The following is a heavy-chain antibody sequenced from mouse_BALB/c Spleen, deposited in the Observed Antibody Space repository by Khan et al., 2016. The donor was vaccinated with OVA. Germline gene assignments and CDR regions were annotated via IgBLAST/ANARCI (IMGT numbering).Heavy chain of an antibody. Sequence: EVQLQESGPGLVKPSQSLSLTCTVTGFSFISNDAWCCLRQFPGNKLGWVVNISYSGSNNYTPSLNSRISVTRDTSENQFFLLLNSVTTEETATYYCARQNYYGDALDYWGQGTSVTVSS. D-gene: IGHD1-1*01. V-gene: IGHV3-2*02. CDR1: GFSFISNDA. CDR2: ISYSGSN. J-gene: IGHJ4*01. CDR3: ARQNYYGDALDY.